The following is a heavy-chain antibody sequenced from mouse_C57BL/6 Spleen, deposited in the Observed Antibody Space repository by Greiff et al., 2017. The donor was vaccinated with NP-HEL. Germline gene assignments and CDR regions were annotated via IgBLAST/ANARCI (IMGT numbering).Heavy chain of an antibody. CDR1: GFSLTSYA. CDR2: IWTGGGT. V-gene: IGHV2-9-1*01. Sequence: QVQLQQSGPGLVAPSQSLSITCTVSGFSLTSYAISWVRQPPGKGLEWLGVIWTGGGTNYNSALKSRLSISKDNSKSQVFLKMNSLQTDDTARYYCARNFLGGNFYFDYWGQGTTLTVSS. J-gene: IGHJ2*01. D-gene: IGHD2-1*01. CDR3: ARNFLGGNFYFDY.